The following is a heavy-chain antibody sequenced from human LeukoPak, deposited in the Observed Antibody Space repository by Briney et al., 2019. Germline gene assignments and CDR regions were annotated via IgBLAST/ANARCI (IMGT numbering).Heavy chain of an antibody. D-gene: IGHD3-9*01. Sequence: QPGGSLRLSCAASGFIFSDYAMSWVRQAPGKGLEWVSDIRASSGITYYADSVKGRFTISRDNAKNTLYLQMNSLRAEDTAVYYCAKDDDYNDILTAYAFDLWGQGTMVTVSS. V-gene: IGHV3-23*01. J-gene: IGHJ3*01. CDR2: IRASSGIT. CDR1: GFIFSDYA. CDR3: AKDDDYNDILTAYAFDL.